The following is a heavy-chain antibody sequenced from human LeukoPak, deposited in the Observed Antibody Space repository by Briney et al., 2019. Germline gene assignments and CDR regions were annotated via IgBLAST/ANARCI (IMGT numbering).Heavy chain of an antibody. CDR3: ARDRLIAAAEPFDY. V-gene: IGHV1-18*01. J-gene: IGHJ4*02. CDR1: GYSFTSNV. CDR2: ISAYNGNT. D-gene: IGHD6-13*01. Sequence: ASVKVSCKASGYSFTSNVISWVRQAPGQGLEWMGWISAYNGNTNYAQKLQGRVTMTTDTSTSTAYMELRSLRSDDTAVYYCARDRLIAAAEPFDYWGQGTLVTVSS.